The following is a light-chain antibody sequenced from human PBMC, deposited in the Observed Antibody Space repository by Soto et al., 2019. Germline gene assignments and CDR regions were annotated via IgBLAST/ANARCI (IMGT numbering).Light chain of an antibody. CDR1: NSNIGRNY. J-gene: IGLJ2*01. CDR2: RND. V-gene: IGLV1-47*01. CDR3: AVWDDGLIATT. Sequence: QSVLTQPPSASGTPGQRVTISCSGSNSNIGRNYVYWYRQLPRTAPTLLIYRNDQRPSGVPDRFSGSKSGTSASLAISGLRAEDEADYYCAVWDDGLIATTFGGGTQLTVL.